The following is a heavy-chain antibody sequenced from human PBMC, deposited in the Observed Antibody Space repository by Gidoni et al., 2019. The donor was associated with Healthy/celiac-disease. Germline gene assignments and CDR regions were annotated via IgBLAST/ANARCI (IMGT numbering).Heavy chain of an antibody. J-gene: IGHJ6*02. V-gene: IGHV3-21*01. CDR2: ISSSSSYI. CDR3: ARVIGYCSSTSCRLQPYYYYYGMDV. CDR1: GFTFSSYS. D-gene: IGHD2-2*01. Sequence: EVQLVESGGGLVKPGGSLRLSCAASGFTFSSYSLTWVRQAPGKGLEWVSSISSSSSYIYYADSVKGRFTISRDNAKNSLYLQMNSLRAEDTAVYYCARVIGYCSSTSCRLQPYYYYYGMDVWGQGTTVTVSS.